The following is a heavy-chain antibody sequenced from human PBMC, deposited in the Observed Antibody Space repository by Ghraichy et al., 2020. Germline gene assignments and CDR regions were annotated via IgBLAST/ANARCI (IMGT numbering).Heavy chain of an antibody. CDR1: GGSISSYY. J-gene: IGHJ5*02. V-gene: IGHV4-4*07. D-gene: IGHD1-26*01. Sequence: SETLSLTCTVSGGSISSYYWSWIRQPAGKGLEWIGRIYTSGSTNYNPSLKSRVTMSVDTSKNQFSLKLSSVTAADTAVYYCARDREAPATNWFDPWGQGTLVTVS. CDR2: IYTSGST. CDR3: ARDREAPATNWFDP.